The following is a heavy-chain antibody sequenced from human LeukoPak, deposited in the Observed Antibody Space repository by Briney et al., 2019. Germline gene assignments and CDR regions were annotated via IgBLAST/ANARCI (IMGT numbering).Heavy chain of an antibody. V-gene: IGHV3-48*03. Sequence: GGSLRLSCAASGFTFSSYEMNWVRQAPGKGLEWGSYISSSGITIYYADSVKGRFTISRDNSKNTLYLQMNSLRPADTAVYYCAKHIRTVVTRSDLDSWGQGTLVTVSS. CDR2: ISSSGITI. CDR3: AKHIRTVVTRSDLDS. D-gene: IGHD4-23*01. CDR1: GFTFSSYE. J-gene: IGHJ4*02.